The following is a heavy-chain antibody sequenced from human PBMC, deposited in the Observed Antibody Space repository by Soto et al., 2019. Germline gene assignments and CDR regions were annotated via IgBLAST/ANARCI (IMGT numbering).Heavy chain of an antibody. J-gene: IGHJ6*02. CDR3: ARDLRVQLWSNPLYYYYGMDV. Sequence: ASVKVSCKASGYTFTSYGISWVRQAPGQGLEWMGWISAYNGNTNYAQKLQGRVTMTTDTSTSKAYMELRSLRSDDTAVYYCARDLRVQLWSNPLYYYYGMDVWGQGTTVTVSS. D-gene: IGHD5-18*01. CDR2: ISAYNGNT. V-gene: IGHV1-18*01. CDR1: GYTFTSYG.